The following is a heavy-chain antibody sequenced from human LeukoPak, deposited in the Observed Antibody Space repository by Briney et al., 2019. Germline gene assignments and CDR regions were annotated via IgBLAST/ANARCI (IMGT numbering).Heavy chain of an antibody. CDR3: AITPSGSSAWYYFDK. J-gene: IGHJ4*02. Sequence: KPSETLSLTCTVSGGSISISSDYWGWIRQPPGKGLEWIGSIYYSGNTYYNPSLKSRVTISVDTSKKQFSLKLSSVTAADTAVYYCAITPSGSSAWYYFDKWGQGTLVTVSS. CDR2: IYYSGNT. V-gene: IGHV4-39*01. D-gene: IGHD6-19*01. CDR1: GGSISISSDY.